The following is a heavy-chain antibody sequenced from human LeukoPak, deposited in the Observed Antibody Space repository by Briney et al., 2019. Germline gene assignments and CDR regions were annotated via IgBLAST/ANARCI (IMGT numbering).Heavy chain of an antibody. Sequence: ASVKVSCKASGYTFTSYGISWVRQAPGQGLEWMGWISAYNGNTNYAQKLQGRVTMTTDTSTSTAYMELRSLRSDDTAVYYCARVSYYYYDSSGYYDYWGQGTLVTASS. V-gene: IGHV1-18*01. D-gene: IGHD3-22*01. J-gene: IGHJ4*02. CDR2: ISAYNGNT. CDR3: ARVSYYYYDSSGYYDY. CDR1: GYTFTSYG.